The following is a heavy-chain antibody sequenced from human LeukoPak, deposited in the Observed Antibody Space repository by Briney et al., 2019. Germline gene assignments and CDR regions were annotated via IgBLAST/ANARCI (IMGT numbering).Heavy chain of an antibody. CDR3: AGGRDGYNSGAFDI. J-gene: IGHJ3*02. CDR1: GVSICSYY. CDR2: IYTSGST. Sequence: SETLSRTCSGSGVSICSYYWIWIRQPTAKEPSWIGRIYTSGSTNNPSLKSRVTLSVDTSKNQFSLKLSSVTAADTAVYYCAGGRDGYNSGAFDIWGQGTMVTVSS. V-gene: IGHV4-4*07. D-gene: IGHD5-24*01.